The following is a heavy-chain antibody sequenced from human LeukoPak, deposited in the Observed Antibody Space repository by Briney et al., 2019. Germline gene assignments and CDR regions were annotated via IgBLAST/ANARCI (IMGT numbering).Heavy chain of an antibody. V-gene: IGHV5-51*01. J-gene: IGHJ4*02. CDR2: IYPGDSDT. Sequence: GESLKISCKGSGYSFTSYWIGWVRQMPGKGLEWMGIIYPGDSDTRYSPSFQGQVTISADKSISTAYLQWSSLKASDTAMYCCARLENYYDSSGYYPGYWGQGTLVTVSS. CDR3: ARLENYYDSSGYYPGY. CDR1: GYSFTSYW. D-gene: IGHD3-22*01.